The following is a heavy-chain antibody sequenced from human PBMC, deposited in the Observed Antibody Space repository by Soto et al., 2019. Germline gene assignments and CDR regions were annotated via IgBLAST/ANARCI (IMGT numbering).Heavy chain of an antibody. CDR2: IYHSGST. V-gene: IGHV4-4*02. J-gene: IGHJ5*02. CDR1: GGSISSSNW. CDR3: ARAHCSSTSCYRKYNWFDP. Sequence: QVQLQESGPGLVKPSGTLSLTCAVSGGSISSSNWWSWVRQPPGKGLEWIGEIYHSGSTNYNPSLKSRVTISVDTSKNQFSLKLSSVTAADTAVYYCARAHCSSTSCYRKYNWFDPWGQGTLVTVSS. D-gene: IGHD2-2*01.